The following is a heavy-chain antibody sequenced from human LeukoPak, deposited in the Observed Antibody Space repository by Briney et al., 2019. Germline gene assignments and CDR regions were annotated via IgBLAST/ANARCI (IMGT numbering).Heavy chain of an antibody. CDR2: IIPIFGTA. CDR1: GGTFSSYA. J-gene: IGHJ6*02. D-gene: IGHD6-19*01. Sequence: SVKVSCKASGGTFSSYAISWVRQAPGQGLEWMGGIIPIFGTANYAQKFQGRVTITADESTSTAYMELSSLRSEDTAVYYCARGGEISSGRRSQYYGMDVWGQGTTVTVSS. CDR3: ARGGEISSGRRSQYYGMDV. V-gene: IGHV1-69*13.